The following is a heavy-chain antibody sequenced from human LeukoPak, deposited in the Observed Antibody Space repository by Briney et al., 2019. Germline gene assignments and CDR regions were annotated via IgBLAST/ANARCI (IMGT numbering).Heavy chain of an antibody. D-gene: IGHD1-26*01. CDR3: AREDSGGSYYRYPLIDY. V-gene: IGHV4-34*01. CDR2: INHSGST. CDR1: GGSFSGYY. Sequence: PSETLSLTCAVYGGSFSGYYWSWIRQPPGKGLEWIGEINHSGSTNYNPSLKSRVTISVDTSKNQFSLKLSSVTAADTAVYYCAREDSGGSYYRYPLIDYWGQGTLVTVSS. J-gene: IGHJ4*02.